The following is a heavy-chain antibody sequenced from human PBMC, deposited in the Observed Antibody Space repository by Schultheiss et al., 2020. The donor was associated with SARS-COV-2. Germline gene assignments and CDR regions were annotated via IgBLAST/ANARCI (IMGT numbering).Heavy chain of an antibody. Sequence: GGSLRLSCAASGFTFSDYYMSWIRQAPGKGLEWVSHILSSGSYTNYADSVKGRFTISRDNAKSSLFLQMNSLRAEDTAVYYCATSRGYGDFVFDYWGQGTLVTVSS. D-gene: IGHD4-17*01. CDR2: ILSSGSYT. V-gene: IGHV3-11*03. CDR1: GFTFSDYY. CDR3: ATSRGYGDFVFDY. J-gene: IGHJ4*02.